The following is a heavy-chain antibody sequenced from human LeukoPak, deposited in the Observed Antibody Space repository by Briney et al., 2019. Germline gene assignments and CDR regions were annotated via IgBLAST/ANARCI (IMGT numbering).Heavy chain of an antibody. D-gene: IGHD2-2*01. CDR2: ISGSGGST. Sequence: GGSLRLFCAASGFTFSSYAMSWVRQAPGKGLEWVSAISGSGGSTYYADSVKGRFTISRDNSKNTLYLQMNSLRAEDTAVYYCAKDRVPAAMGSGSSWDYWGQGTLVTVSS. J-gene: IGHJ4*02. CDR1: GFTFSSYA. CDR3: AKDRVPAAMGSGSSWDY. V-gene: IGHV3-23*01.